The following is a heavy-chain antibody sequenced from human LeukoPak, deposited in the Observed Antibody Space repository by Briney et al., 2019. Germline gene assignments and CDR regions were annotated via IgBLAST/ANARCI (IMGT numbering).Heavy chain of an antibody. CDR1: GYTFTGYY. D-gene: IGHD3-22*01. CDR3: ARDLGYYDSSGYYYYYYMDV. CDR2: INPNSGGT. Sequence: GASVKVSCKAPGYTFTGYYMHWVRQAPGQGLEWMGRINPNSGGTNYAQKFQGRVTMTRDTSISTAYMELSRLRSDDTAVYYCARDLGYYDSSGYYYYYYMDVWGKGTTVTVSS. V-gene: IGHV1-2*06. J-gene: IGHJ6*03.